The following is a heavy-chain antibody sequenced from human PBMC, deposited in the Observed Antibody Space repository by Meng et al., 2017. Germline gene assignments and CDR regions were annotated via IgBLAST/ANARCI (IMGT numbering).Heavy chain of an antibody. J-gene: IGHJ2*01. CDR2: INAGNGNT. D-gene: IGHD3-22*01. V-gene: IGHV1-3*01. CDR3: ATDGQDSSGYYSWYFDL. Sequence: QVQLVQSGREVKKPGASVKVSCKASGYTFTSYAMHWVRQAPGQRLEWMGWINAGNGNTKYSQKFQGRVTITRDTSASTAYMELSSLRSEDTAVYYCATDGQDSSGYYSWYFDLWGRGTPVTVSS. CDR1: GYTFTSYA.